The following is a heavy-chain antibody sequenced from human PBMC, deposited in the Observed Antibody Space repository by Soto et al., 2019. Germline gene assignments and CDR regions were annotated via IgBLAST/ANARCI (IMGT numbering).Heavy chain of an antibody. D-gene: IGHD3-16*01. CDR1: GGSFHNFY. V-gene: IGHV4-59*01. CDR3: ERGAEYYAPRGYFSSDY. Sequence: PSETLSLTCNLSGGSFHNFYWLWIRQPPGKGLEWVGHVHYSGSTNYSPSLNSRATISLDTSKSQLSLKLRSVTAADTAMYFCERGAEYYAPRGYFSSDYWGQGIPVTVSS. CDR2: VHYSGST. J-gene: IGHJ4*02.